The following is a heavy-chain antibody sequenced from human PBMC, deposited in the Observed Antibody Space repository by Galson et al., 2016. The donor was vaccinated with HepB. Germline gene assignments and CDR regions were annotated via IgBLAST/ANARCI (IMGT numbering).Heavy chain of an antibody. J-gene: IGHJ2*01. Sequence: SETLSLTCTVSGGSMISSSYYWAWIRQPPGKGLEWIGSLYYSRSPYYNPSLRSRPTIFADTSKNYFSLTLTSVTAADTAVYYCARHSNGNRYGDFDLWGRGTLVTVSS. CDR2: LYYSRSP. V-gene: IGHV4-39*01. D-gene: IGHD4-17*01. CDR1: GGSMISSSYY. CDR3: ARHSNGNRYGDFDL.